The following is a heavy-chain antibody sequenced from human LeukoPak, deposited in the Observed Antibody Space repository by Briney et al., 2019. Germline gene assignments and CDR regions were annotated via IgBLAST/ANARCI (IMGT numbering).Heavy chain of an antibody. CDR1: NGSISGSSYY. J-gene: IGHJ5*02. Sequence: SETLSLTCTVSNGSISGSSYYWGWIRQPPGKGLEWIGSIYYSGSTYYNPSLKSRVTISLDTSNNQFSLKLTSVTAADTAVYYCARDGGSYYPNWFDPWGQGTLVTVSS. CDR3: ARDGGSYYPNWFDP. CDR2: IYYSGST. V-gene: IGHV4-39*07. D-gene: IGHD1-26*01.